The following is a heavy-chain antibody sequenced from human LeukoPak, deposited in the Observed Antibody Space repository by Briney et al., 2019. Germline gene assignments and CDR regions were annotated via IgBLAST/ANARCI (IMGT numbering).Heavy chain of an antibody. V-gene: IGHV1-18*01. CDR3: ARDASFLSPGSGSQLYYYYMDV. J-gene: IGHJ6*03. CDR1: GYTFSNYG. D-gene: IGHD1-26*01. CDR2: INGYNGNV. Sequence: GASVKVSCKASGYTFSNYGISWARQAPGQGLEWMGWINGYNGNVNYVQRLQGRVTMTTDTSTSTAYMELSRLRSDDTAVYYCARDASFLSPGSGSQLYYYYMDVWGKGTTVTVSS.